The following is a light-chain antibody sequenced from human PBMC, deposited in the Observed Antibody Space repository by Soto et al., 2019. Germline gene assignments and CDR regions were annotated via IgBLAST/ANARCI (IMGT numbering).Light chain of an antibody. J-gene: IGKJ1*01. CDR1: QSVFYSSSNKNF. CDR3: QHYYNTPWP. CDR2: WAS. Sequence: DIVMTQSPDSLAVSLGERATINCKSSQSVFYSSSNKNFLAWYQQKPGQPPKLIISWASTRESGVPDRFSGSGSGTDFPLTISSLQAEGVAHCFCQHYYNTPWPLGRGTEVEIK. V-gene: IGKV4-1*01.